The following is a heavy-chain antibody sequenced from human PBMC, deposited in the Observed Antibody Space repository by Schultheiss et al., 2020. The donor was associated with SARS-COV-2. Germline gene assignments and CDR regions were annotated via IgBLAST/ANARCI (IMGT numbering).Heavy chain of an antibody. Sequence: GGSLRLSCAASGFTFSSYSMNWVRQAPGKGLEWVSSISSSSSYIYYADSVKGRFTISRDNAKNSLYLQMNSLRAEDTAVYYCALPRYCSSTSCAPFDYWGQGTLVTVSS. V-gene: IGHV3-21*01. CDR2: ISSSSSYI. D-gene: IGHD2-2*01. J-gene: IGHJ4*02. CDR1: GFTFSSYS. CDR3: ALPRYCSSTSCAPFDY.